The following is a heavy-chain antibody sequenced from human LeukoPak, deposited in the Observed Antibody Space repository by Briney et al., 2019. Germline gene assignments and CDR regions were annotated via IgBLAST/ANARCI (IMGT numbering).Heavy chain of an antibody. CDR2: IYYSGST. CDR3: ARQGGGVMSSGWYGPRDYWYFDL. Sequence: SETLSLTCTVSGGSLSSYYWSWIRQPPGKGLEWIGYIYYSGSTNYNPSLKSRVTISVDTSKNQFSLKLSSVAAAETAVYYCARQGGGVMSSGWYGPRDYWYFDLWGRGTLVTV. J-gene: IGHJ2*01. D-gene: IGHD6-13*01. CDR1: GGSLSSYY. V-gene: IGHV4-59*08.